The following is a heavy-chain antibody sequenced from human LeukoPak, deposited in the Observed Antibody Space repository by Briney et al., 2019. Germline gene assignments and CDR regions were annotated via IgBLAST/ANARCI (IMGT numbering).Heavy chain of an antibody. Sequence: SQTLSLTCAISGDSVSSNSAAWNWIRQSPSRGLEWLGRTYYRSKWYNDYAVSVKSRITINPDTSKNQFSLQLNSVTPEDTAVYYCARGSVGYCSGGSCYSGDYYYYGMAVWGQGTTVTVSS. CDR3: ARGSVGYCSGGSCYSGDYYYYGMAV. CDR1: GDSVSSNSAA. D-gene: IGHD2-15*01. V-gene: IGHV6-1*01. J-gene: IGHJ6*02. CDR2: TYYRSKWYN.